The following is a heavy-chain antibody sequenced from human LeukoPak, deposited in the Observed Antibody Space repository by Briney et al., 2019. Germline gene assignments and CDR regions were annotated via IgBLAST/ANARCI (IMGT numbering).Heavy chain of an antibody. CDR2: IWYDGSNK. CDR1: GFTFSSYG. J-gene: IGHJ4*02. V-gene: IGHV3-33*01. Sequence: PGRSLRLSCAASGFTFSSYGMHWVRQAPGKGLEWVAVIWYDGSNKYYADSVKGRFTISRDKSKNTLYLQMNSLRAEDTAVYYCARDSPYSTGWSYFDYWGQGTLVTVSS. D-gene: IGHD6-19*01. CDR3: ARDSPYSTGWSYFDY.